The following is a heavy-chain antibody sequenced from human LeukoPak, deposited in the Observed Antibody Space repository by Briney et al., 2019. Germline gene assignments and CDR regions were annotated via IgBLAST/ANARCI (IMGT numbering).Heavy chain of an antibody. V-gene: IGHV3-23*01. J-gene: IGHJ4*02. CDR2: XXXXXYXX. CDR3: AKDYIGYDQDFDY. CDR1: GFTFSXXX. D-gene: IGHD2-2*01. Sequence: GGSXRLSCAASGFTFSXXXXXXXRQAXXXXXXXXSSXXXXXYXXXXANSXXXXXXXSXDNSKNTLDLQMNSLRAEDTAVYYCAKDYIGYDQDFDYWGQGTLVTVSS.